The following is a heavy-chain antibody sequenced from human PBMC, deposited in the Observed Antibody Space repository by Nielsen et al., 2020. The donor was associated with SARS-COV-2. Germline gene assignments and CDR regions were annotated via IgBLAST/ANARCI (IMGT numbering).Heavy chain of an antibody. CDR1: GFTFSSYA. V-gene: IGHV3-23*01. CDR3: ARAALDSSA. J-gene: IGHJ3*01. D-gene: IGHD6-19*01. CDR2: ISGSGGST. Sequence: GESLKISCAASGFTFSSYAMSWVRQAPGKGLEWVSAISGSGGSTYYADSVKGRFTISRDNSKNTLYLQMNSLRAEDTAVYYCARAALDSSAWGQGTMVTVSS.